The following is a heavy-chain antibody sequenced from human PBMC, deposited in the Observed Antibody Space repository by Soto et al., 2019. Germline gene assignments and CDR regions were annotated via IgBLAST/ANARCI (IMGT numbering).Heavy chain of an antibody. CDR3: ARSEPHDFWSGYLGANWFDP. Sequence: ASVKVSCKASGYTFTGYYMHWVRQAPGQGLEWMGWINPNSGGTNYAQKFQGWVTMTRDTSISTAYMELSRLRSDDTAVYYCARSEPHDFWSGYLGANWFDPWGQGTLVTVSS. J-gene: IGHJ5*02. D-gene: IGHD3-3*01. V-gene: IGHV1-2*04. CDR2: INPNSGGT. CDR1: GYTFTGYY.